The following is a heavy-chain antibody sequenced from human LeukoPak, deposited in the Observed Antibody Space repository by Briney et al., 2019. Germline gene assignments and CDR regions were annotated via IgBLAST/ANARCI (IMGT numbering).Heavy chain of an antibody. J-gene: IGHJ4*02. CDR2: IYYSGST. CDR1: GYSISSGYY. Sequence: PSEILSLTCTVSGYSISSGYYWGWIRQPPGKGLEWIGSIYYSGSTYYNPSLKSRVTISVDTSKNQFSLKLSSVTAADTAVYYCARRDGYPLYYFDYWGQGTLVTVSS. V-gene: IGHV4-38-2*02. CDR3: ARRDGYPLYYFDY. D-gene: IGHD5-24*01.